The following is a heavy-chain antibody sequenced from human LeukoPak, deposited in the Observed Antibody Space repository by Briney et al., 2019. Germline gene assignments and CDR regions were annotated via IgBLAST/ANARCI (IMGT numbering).Heavy chain of an antibody. D-gene: IGHD1-7*01. J-gene: IGHJ4*02. Sequence: ASVKVSCKASGYTFTGYYMHWVRQAPGQGLEWMGWINPNSGGTNYAQKFQGRVTMTRDTSISTAYMELSRLRFDDTAVYYCARVAKTGTTWSYWGQGTLVTVSS. CDR3: ARVAKTGTTWSY. CDR1: GYTFTGYY. CDR2: INPNSGGT. V-gene: IGHV1-2*02.